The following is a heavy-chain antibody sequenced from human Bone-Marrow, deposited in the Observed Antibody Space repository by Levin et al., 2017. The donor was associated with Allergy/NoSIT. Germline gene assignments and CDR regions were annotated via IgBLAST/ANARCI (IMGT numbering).Heavy chain of an antibody. D-gene: IGHD3-9*01. J-gene: IGHJ6*02. V-gene: IGHV4-59*01. CDR1: GGSIKNFY. CDR3: ARVNSDDTLITYYEYYYYYGMDV. Sequence: SETLSLTCTVSGGSIKNFYWSWIRQPPGKGLEWIGYVYYSGSTNYNPSLKSRVTISVDTPKNQISLKLSSVTAADTAVYYCARVNSDDTLITYYEYYYYYGMDVWGQGTMVTVSS. CDR2: VYYSGST.